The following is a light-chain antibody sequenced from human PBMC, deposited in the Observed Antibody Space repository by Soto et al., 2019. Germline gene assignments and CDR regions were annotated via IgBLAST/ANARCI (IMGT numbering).Light chain of an antibody. CDR3: QQYNSYPWT. Sequence: EIVLTQSPGTLSLSPGERATLSCRASQSVNSIYLAWYQQKPGQAPRLLIYGASSRATGIPDRFSGSGSGTDFTLTISRLEPEDFATYYCQQYNSYPWTFGQGTKVDIK. CDR2: GAS. CDR1: QSVNSIY. V-gene: IGKV3-20*01. J-gene: IGKJ1*01.